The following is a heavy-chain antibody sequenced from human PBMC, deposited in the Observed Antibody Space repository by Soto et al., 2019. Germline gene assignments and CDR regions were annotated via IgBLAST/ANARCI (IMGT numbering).Heavy chain of an antibody. Sequence: GGSLRLSCAASGFTFSSNWMTWLRQAPGRGLECVANIKQDGTEKYYEDSVKGRFTISRDNARNFLFLQMNSLRAEDTAVYYCARQTRAPESWGQGTLVTV. CDR3: ARQTRAPES. CDR1: GFTFSSNW. D-gene: IGHD3-10*01. V-gene: IGHV3-7*03. CDR2: IKQDGTEK. J-gene: IGHJ5*02.